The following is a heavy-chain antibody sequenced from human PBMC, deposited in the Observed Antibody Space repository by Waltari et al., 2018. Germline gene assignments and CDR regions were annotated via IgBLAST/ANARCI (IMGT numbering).Heavy chain of an antibody. J-gene: IGHJ3*02. V-gene: IGHV4-39*07. D-gene: IGHD5-12*01. CDR1: GGSISSSSYY. Sequence: QLQLQESGPGLVKPSETLSLTCTVSGGSISSSSYYWGWIRQPPGKGLEWIGSIYYRGSTYYNPSLKSRVTISVDTSKNQFSLKLSSVTAADTAVYYCARDRVDIVATIPLDAFDIWGQGTMVTVSS. CDR3: ARDRVDIVATIPLDAFDI. CDR2: IYYRGST.